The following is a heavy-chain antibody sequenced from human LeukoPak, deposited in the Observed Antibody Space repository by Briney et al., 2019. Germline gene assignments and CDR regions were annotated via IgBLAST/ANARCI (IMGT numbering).Heavy chain of an antibody. CDR2: IDRCGSYI. D-gene: IGHD3-22*01. Sequence: GGSLRLSCVASGFTVSEYSLNWVRQAPGKGPERVSFIDRCGSYIYYADPVKGRFTISRDNAKNSLYLQMNSLRAEDMAIYYCARDGNYYDSMAREGGFDIWGQGTMVTVSA. J-gene: IGHJ3*02. CDR1: GFTVSEYS. V-gene: IGHV3-21*01. CDR3: ARDGNYYDSMAREGGFDI.